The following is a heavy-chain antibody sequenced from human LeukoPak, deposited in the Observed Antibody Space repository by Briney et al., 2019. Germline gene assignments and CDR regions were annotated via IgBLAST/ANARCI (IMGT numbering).Heavy chain of an antibody. Sequence: GGSLRLSCAASGFTFSSSAMSWVRQAPGKGLEWVSGISGSGGTTHYADSVKGRFTISRDNSKSTLYLQMNSLRAEDTAVYYCAKDRVTFGGVIAFFDYWGQGTLVTVSS. CDR2: ISGSGGTT. CDR3: AKDRVTFGGVIAFFDY. V-gene: IGHV3-23*01. CDR1: GFTFSSSA. J-gene: IGHJ4*02. D-gene: IGHD3-16*02.